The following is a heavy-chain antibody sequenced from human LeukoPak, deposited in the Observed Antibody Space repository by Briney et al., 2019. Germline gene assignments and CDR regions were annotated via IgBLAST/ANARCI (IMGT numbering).Heavy chain of an antibody. CDR2: IYYSGST. Sequence: PSETLSLTCTVSGGSISSSNYYWGWIRQPPGKGLEWIGTIYYSGSTYYNPSLKSRITISVDTSKNQFSLKLSSVTAADTAVYYCARSRSIDIFSFDYWGQGTLVTVSS. J-gene: IGHJ4*02. CDR1: GGSISSSNYY. D-gene: IGHD6-6*01. CDR3: ARSRSIDIFSFDY. V-gene: IGHV4-39*07.